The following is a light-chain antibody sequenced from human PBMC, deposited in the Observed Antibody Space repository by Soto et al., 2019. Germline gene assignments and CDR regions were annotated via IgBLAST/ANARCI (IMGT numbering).Light chain of an antibody. Sequence: DIQMTQSPSSLSASVGDRVTITCRASQSTRSYLNWYQQKPGKAPKLLICAASSLQSGVPSRFSGSGSGTDFTLTISSLQPEDFATYFCQQTNNMPVTFGQGTRLEIK. CDR3: QQTNNMPVT. V-gene: IGKV1-39*01. CDR2: AAS. CDR1: QSTRSY. J-gene: IGKJ5*01.